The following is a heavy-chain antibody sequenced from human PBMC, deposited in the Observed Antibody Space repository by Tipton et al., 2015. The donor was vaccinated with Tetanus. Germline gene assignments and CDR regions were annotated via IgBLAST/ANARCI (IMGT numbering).Heavy chain of an antibody. CDR1: GYTFTSYY. J-gene: IGHJ4*02. CDR2: INPSGGST. CDR3: ARDQTPRGLDY. Sequence: QLVQSGAEVKKPGASVKVSCKASGYTFTSYYMHWVRQAPGQGLEWMGIINPSGGSTSYAQKFQGRVTMTRDTSTSTVYMELSILRSEDTAVYYCARDQTPRGLDYWGQGTLVTVSS. V-gene: IGHV1-46*01.